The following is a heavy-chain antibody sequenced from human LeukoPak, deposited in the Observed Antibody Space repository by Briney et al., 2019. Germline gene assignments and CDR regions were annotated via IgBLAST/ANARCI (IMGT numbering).Heavy chain of an antibody. J-gene: IGHJ4*02. D-gene: IGHD1-26*01. Sequence: PSETLSLTCTVSSGSINSYYWGWVRQPPGKGLEWIGRIYTTGATQYNPSLNSRCTMSIDTSTNQFSLNLRPMTAAATAVYYCGRQGYPASYYFLDFWSQGTLVAVS. CDR2: IYTTGAT. V-gene: IGHV4-4*07. CDR3: GRQGYPASYYFLDF. CDR1: SGSINSYY.